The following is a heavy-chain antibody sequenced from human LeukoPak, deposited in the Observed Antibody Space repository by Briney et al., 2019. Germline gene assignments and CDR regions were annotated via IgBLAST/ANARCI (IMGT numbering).Heavy chain of an antibody. CDR2: IKQDGSEK. CDR1: GFTFSSYA. CDR3: ARTYDFWSGSPYHYYYYYGMDV. V-gene: IGHV3-7*01. J-gene: IGHJ6*02. Sequence: QAGGSLRLSCAASGFTFSSYAMSWVRQAPGKGLEWVANIKQDGSEKYYVDSVKGRFTISRDNAKNSLYLQMNSLRAEDTAVYYCARTYDFWSGSPYHYYYYYGMDVWGQGTTVTVSS. D-gene: IGHD3-3*01.